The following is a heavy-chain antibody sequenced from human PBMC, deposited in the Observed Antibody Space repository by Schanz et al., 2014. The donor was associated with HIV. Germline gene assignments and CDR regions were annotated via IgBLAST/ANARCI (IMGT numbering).Heavy chain of an antibody. CDR1: GFTFSDYS. J-gene: IGHJ4*02. D-gene: IGHD3-22*01. Sequence: QVQLVESGGGVVQPGRSLRLSCVASGFTFSDYSMHWVRQAPGKALEWVAVISHDGTNKFYAGSVKDRFTISRDNAKNTLYVQIRSLRNEDTAVYYCVKGERIGYRIEVTGPTFDYGGQGTLVTVSS. CDR2: ISHDGTNK. V-gene: IGHV3-30-3*01. CDR3: VKGERIGYRIEVTGPTFDY.